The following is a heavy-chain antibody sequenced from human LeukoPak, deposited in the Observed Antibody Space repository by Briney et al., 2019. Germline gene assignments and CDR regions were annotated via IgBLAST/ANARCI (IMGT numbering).Heavy chain of an antibody. V-gene: IGHV3-66*01. CDR1: GFTVSSNF. CDR2: IYSGGDT. J-gene: IGHJ4*02. Sequence: GGSLRLSCAASGFTVSSNFMSWVLQAPGKGLEWVSVIYSGGDTYYADSVKGRFTISRDNSKNTLFLQMNSLRAEDTALYYCARERGRGVISPYFDYWGQGTLVTVSS. CDR3: ARERGRGVISPYFDY. D-gene: IGHD3-10*01.